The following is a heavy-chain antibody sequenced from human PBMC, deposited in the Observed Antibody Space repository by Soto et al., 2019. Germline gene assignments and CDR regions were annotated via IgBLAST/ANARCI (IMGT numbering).Heavy chain of an antibody. V-gene: IGHV1-69*12. CDR1: GGTFSTYA. CDR2: IIPMFGTA. CDR3: ASGIQLWLRRINNGYSG. J-gene: IGHJ4*02. D-gene: IGHD5-18*01. Sequence: QVQLVQSGAEVKKPESSVKVSCKAPGGTFSTYAISWVRQAPGQGLEWMGGIIPMFGTANYAQRVQDGVTIAADEATNTVCMELSRLRSADTAVYFCASGIQLWLRRINNGYSGWGQGTLVTVSS.